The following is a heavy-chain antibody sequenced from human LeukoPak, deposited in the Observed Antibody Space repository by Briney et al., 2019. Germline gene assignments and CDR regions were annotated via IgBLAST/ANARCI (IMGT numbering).Heavy chain of an antibody. Sequence: SETLSLTCTVSGGSISTSSYYWGWIRQPPGKGLEWIGSIYYSGNTYYNASLKSQVSISIDTSKNQFSLRLTSVTAADTAVYYCARQTGSGLFILPGGQGTLVTVSS. CDR1: GGSISTSSYY. CDR3: ARQTGSGLFILP. J-gene: IGHJ4*02. V-gene: IGHV4-39*01. CDR2: IYYSGNT. D-gene: IGHD3/OR15-3a*01.